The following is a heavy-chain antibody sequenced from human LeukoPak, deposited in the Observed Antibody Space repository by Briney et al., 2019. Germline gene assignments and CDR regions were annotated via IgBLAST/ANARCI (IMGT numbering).Heavy chain of an antibody. CDR2: IYYSGST. D-gene: IGHD6-13*01. CDR1: GGSISSGGYS. V-gene: IGHV4-30-2*03. Sequence: SETLSLTCAVSGGSISSGGYSWSWIRQPPGKGLEWIGYIYYSGSTYYNPSLKSRVTISVDTSKNQFSLKLSSVTAADTAVYYCGSIAAAVDYWGQGTLVTVSS. CDR3: GSIAAAVDY. J-gene: IGHJ4*02.